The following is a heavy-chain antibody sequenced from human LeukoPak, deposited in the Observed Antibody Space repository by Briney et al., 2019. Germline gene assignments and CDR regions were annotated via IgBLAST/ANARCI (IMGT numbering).Heavy chain of an antibody. V-gene: IGHV3-13*01. Sequence: PGGSLRLSCAASGFTFSSYDMHWVRQATGKGLEWVSGIGTLGDTYYPGSVKGRFTISRENAKNSLYLQMNSLSAGDTAVYFCARVGGSYYGTRDAFDIWGQGTMVTVSS. CDR1: GFTFSSYD. D-gene: IGHD1-26*01. J-gene: IGHJ3*02. CDR2: IGTLGDT. CDR3: ARVGGSYYGTRDAFDI.